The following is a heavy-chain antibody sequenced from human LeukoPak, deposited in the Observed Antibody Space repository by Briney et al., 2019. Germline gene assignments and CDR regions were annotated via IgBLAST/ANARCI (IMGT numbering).Heavy chain of an antibody. J-gene: IGHJ6*03. CDR3: ARGRVSSSTWYSTYYYYFYMDV. CDR2: VYHTGST. V-gene: IGHV4-59*01. Sequence: PSETLSLTCTVSGGSLSSYYWSWIRQPPGKGLEWVGYVYHTGSTNFNPSLNGRVSISRDTTKNLFSLRLRSVTAADTAVYFCARGRVSSSTWYSTYYYYFYMDVWGKGTTVTVSS. D-gene: IGHD1-1*01. CDR1: GGSLSSYY.